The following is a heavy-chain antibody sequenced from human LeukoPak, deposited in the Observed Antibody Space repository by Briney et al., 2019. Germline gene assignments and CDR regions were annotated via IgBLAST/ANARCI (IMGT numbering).Heavy chain of an antibody. J-gene: IGHJ5*02. CDR3: AKGLSMYCYGSGSFQSTP. Sequence: PGGSLRLSCAASGFTFSSYAMSWVRQAPGKGLEWVSAISGSGGSTYYADSVKGRFTISRDNSKNTLYLQMNSLRAEDTAVYYCAKGLSMYCYGSGSFQSTPWGQGTLVTVSS. CDR1: GFTFSSYA. CDR2: ISGSGGST. D-gene: IGHD3-10*01. V-gene: IGHV3-23*01.